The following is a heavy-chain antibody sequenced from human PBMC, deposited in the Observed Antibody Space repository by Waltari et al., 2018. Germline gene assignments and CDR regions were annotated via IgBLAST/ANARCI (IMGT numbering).Heavy chain of an antibody. CDR3: AGTTTVVTPDWYFDL. J-gene: IGHJ2*01. V-gene: IGHV4-59*08. Sequence: QVQLQESGPGLVKPSETLSLTCTVSGGSISSYYWRWIRQPPGKGLEWLGYIYYSGSTNYNPPLKSRVTISVYTSKKQFSLKLSSVTAADTAVYYCAGTTTVVTPDWYFDLWGRGTLVTVSS. CDR1: GGSISSYY. CDR2: IYYSGST. D-gene: IGHD4-17*01.